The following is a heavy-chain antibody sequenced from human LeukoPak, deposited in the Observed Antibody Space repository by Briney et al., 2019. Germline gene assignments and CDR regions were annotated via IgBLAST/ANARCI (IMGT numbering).Heavy chain of an antibody. V-gene: IGHV1-2*02. J-gene: IGHJ5*02. D-gene: IGHD2-15*01. CDR3: ARGLADRDCSGDTCYPGYNWFDP. Sequence: ASVKVSCKAFVYTFTDYSMHWVRQAPGQGLEWMGWINPNIGGANYALKFQGRVTMTRDTSISTVYMELRRLRSDDTAVYYCARGLADRDCSGDTCYPGYNWFDPWGQGTQVTVSS. CDR2: INPNIGGA. CDR1: VYTFTDYS.